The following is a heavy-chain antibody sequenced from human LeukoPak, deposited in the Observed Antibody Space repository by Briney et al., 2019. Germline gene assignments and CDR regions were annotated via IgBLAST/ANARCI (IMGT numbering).Heavy chain of an antibody. CDR3: ARGSGVESLFDY. CDR2: MYHSGSP. D-gene: IGHD3-10*01. Sequence: SQALSLTCTVSGGSISSGSYFWSWSREHPGRGLEWISYMYHSGSPYYNPSLKSRLNMSVDTSKNQLSLTLSSVTAADTAVYYCARGSGVESLFDYWGQGTLVTVSS. CDR1: GGSISSGSYF. J-gene: IGHJ4*02. V-gene: IGHV4-31*03.